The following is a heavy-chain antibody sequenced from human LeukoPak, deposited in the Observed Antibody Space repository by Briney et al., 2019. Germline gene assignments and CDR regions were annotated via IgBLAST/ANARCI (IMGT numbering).Heavy chain of an antibody. D-gene: IGHD6-13*01. CDR2: IYYSGST. CDR1: GDSISSYY. J-gene: IGHJ6*02. CDR3: AAAAGTAHGYYGMDV. Sequence: SETLSLTCTVSGDSISSYYWSWIRQPPGKGLEWIGYIYYSGSTNYNPSLKSRVTISVDTSKNQFSLKLSSVTAADTAVYYCAAAAGTAHGYYGMDVWGQGTTVTVSS. V-gene: IGHV4-59*08.